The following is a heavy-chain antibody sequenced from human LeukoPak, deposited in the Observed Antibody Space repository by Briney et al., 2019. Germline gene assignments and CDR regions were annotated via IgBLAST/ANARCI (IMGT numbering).Heavy chain of an antibody. J-gene: IGHJ5*01. D-gene: IGHD6-19*01. CDR1: GYTFAAYY. Sequence: ASVKVSCKAPGYTFAAYYIHWVRQAPGQGLEWIGWINPNSGGTNYAQKFQGRVTMTRDPSISTAYMELSRLTSDDTTVYFCAKDAGTSGWFDSWGQGTLVTVSS. CDR2: INPNSGGT. V-gene: IGHV1-2*02. CDR3: AKDAGTSGWFDS.